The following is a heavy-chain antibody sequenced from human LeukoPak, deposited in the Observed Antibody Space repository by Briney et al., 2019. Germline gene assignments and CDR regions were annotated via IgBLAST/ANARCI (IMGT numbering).Heavy chain of an antibody. Sequence: GGSLRLSCAASGFTFRSYGMHWVRQAPGKGLEWVAFIRYDGSNKYYADSVKGRFTISRDNSKNTLYLQMNSLRAEDTAVYYCAKDLIAVADTLDYWGQGTLVTVSS. D-gene: IGHD6-19*01. V-gene: IGHV3-30*02. J-gene: IGHJ4*02. CDR3: AKDLIAVADTLDY. CDR2: IRYDGSNK. CDR1: GFTFRSYG.